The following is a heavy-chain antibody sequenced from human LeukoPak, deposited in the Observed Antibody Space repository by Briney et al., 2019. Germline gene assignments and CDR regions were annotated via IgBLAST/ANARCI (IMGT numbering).Heavy chain of an antibody. V-gene: IGHV4-59*11. Sequence: SETLSLICSVSGGSLSGHYWSWFRQPPGKGLEWIGYFYYSGSTNYHPSLKSRVTISVDTSKNQFSLKVNSVTSADTAVYYCARGEGDRYYVNFFDYWGHGNFVTVSS. J-gene: IGHJ4*01. CDR1: GGSLSGHY. CDR3: ARGEGDRYYVNFFDY. CDR2: FYYSGST. D-gene: IGHD2/OR15-2a*01.